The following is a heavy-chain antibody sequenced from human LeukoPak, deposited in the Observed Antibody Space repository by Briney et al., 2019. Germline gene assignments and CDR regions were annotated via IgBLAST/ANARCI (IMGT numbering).Heavy chain of an antibody. CDR3: ARANPLDGGNLYPFDL. Sequence: GGSLRLFCAASGFTFSSFWMHWVRQAPGNRLVWVSRVSPDGRTTSYADSVQGRFTISRDNAKNTLYLQMNSLRVEDTAVYYCARANPLDGGNLYPFDLWGQGSLVTVSS. D-gene: IGHD4-23*01. CDR1: GFTFSSFW. J-gene: IGHJ4*02. V-gene: IGHV3-74*01. CDR2: VSPDGRTT.